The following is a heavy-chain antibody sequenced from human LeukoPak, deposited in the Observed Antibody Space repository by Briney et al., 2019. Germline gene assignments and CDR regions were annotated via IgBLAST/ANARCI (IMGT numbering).Heavy chain of an antibody. D-gene: IGHD3-10*01. CDR2: IYHSGST. Sequence: SETLSLTCTVSGYSISSGYYWGWIRQPPGKGLEWIGSIYHSGSTYYNPSLKSRVTISVDTSKNQFSLKLSSVTAADTAVYYCARCLPGQAEITMLQNWFDPWGQGALVTVSS. CDR3: ARCLPGQAEITMLQNWFDP. J-gene: IGHJ5*02. CDR1: GYSISSGYY. V-gene: IGHV4-38-2*02.